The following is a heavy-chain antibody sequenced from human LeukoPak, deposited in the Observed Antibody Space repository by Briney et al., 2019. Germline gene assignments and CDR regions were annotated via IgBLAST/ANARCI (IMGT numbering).Heavy chain of an antibody. D-gene: IGHD1-14*01. CDR3: AKGTSAVNRNYFDY. V-gene: IGHV3-23*01. CDR1: GFTFSSYA. J-gene: IGHJ4*02. Sequence: GGSLRLSCAASGFTFSSYAMSWVRQAPGKGLEWVSAISGSGGSTYYADSVKGQFTISRDNSKNTLYLQMNSLRAEDTAVYYCAKGTSAVNRNYFDYWGQGTLVTVSS. CDR2: ISGSGGST.